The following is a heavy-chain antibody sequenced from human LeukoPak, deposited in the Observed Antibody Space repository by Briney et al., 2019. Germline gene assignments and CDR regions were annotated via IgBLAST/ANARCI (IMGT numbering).Heavy chain of an antibody. J-gene: IGHJ6*03. Sequence: ASETLSLTCTVSGGSISSYYWSWIRQPPGKGLEWIGYIYYSGSTNYNPSLKSRVTMSVDTSKNQFSLKLSSVTAADTAVYYCARVPYQYYYMDVWGKGTTVTVSS. V-gene: IGHV4-59*12. CDR2: IYYSGST. CDR1: GGSISSYY. CDR3: ARVPYQYYYMDV.